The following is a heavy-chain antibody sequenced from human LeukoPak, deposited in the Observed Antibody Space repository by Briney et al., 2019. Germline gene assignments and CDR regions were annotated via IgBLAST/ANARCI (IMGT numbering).Heavy chain of an antibody. D-gene: IGHD3-16*01. V-gene: IGHV3-21*01. CDR3: ARGGSGATRDDTFDI. Sequence: GGSLRLSCAASGFTFSSYSINWVRQAPGRGLEWVSSISSSSSVIFYSDSVKGRFTISRDNAKNSLYLQMNSLRAEDTAVYYCARGGSGATRDDTFDIWGQGTMVTVSS. CDR1: GFTFSSYS. CDR2: ISSSSSVI. J-gene: IGHJ3*02.